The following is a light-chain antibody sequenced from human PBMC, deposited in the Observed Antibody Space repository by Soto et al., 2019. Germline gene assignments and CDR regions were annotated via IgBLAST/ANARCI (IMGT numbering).Light chain of an antibody. J-gene: IGKJ4*01. Sequence: EIVMTQSPATLSVSPGERATLSCRASQSVSTNLVWYQQKPGQAPRLLIYGASTRATGVPGRFSGTGSGTEFTLTISSLQSEDSAVYYCQQFASYPLTFGGGTKVEIK. V-gene: IGKV3-15*01. CDR3: QQFASYPLT. CDR2: GAS. CDR1: QSVSTN.